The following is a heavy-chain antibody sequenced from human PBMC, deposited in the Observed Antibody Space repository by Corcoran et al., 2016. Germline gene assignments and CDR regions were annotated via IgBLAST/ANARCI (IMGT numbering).Heavy chain of an antibody. J-gene: IGHJ5*02. Sequence: QLQLQESGPGLVKPSETLSLTCTVSGGSISSSSYYWGWIRQPPGKGLEWIGSIYYSGSTYYNPSLKSRVTISVDTSKNQFSLKLSSVTAADTAVYYCARHRERYYGAGSLGWFDPWGQGTLVTVSS. CDR3: ARHRERYYGAGSLGWFDP. CDR1: GGSISSSSYY. CDR2: IYYSGST. D-gene: IGHD3-10*01. V-gene: IGHV4-39*01.